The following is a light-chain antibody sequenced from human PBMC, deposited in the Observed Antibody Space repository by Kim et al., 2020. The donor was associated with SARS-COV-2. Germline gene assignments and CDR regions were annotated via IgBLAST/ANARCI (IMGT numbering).Light chain of an antibody. CDR3: QEYNSWPPYN. CDR1: QSVNSN. CDR2: GAS. Sequence: ILVTQSPSTLSMSPGERATLSCRASQSVNSNLAWYQQKPGQAPRLLIYGASTRATGIPGRFSGSGSGTEFSLTISSLQSEDFAVYYCQEYNSWPPYNFGLGTKLEI. J-gene: IGKJ2*01. V-gene: IGKV3-15*01.